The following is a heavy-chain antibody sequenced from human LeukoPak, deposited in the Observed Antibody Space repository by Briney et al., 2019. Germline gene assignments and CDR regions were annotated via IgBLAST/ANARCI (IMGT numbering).Heavy chain of an antibody. V-gene: IGHV3-30*18. J-gene: IGHJ3*02. CDR1: GFTFSSYG. CDR3: AKGMGTNWWDAFDI. CDR2: ISYDGSNK. D-gene: IGHD2-8*02. Sequence: GGSLRLSCAASGFTFSSYGMHWVRQAPGKGLEWVAVISYDGSNKYYADSVKGRFTISRDNAKNSLYLQMNSLRAEDTAVYYCAKGMGTNWWDAFDIWGQGTMVTVSS.